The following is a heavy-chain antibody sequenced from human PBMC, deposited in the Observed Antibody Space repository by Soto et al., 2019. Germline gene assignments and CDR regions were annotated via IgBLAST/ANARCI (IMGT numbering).Heavy chain of an antibody. Sequence: QMQLVQSGPEVKKHGTSVKVSCKASGFTFTSSAVQWVRQARGQRLEWIGWIVVGSGNTNYAQKFQERVTITRDMTNSPSYIEPSSLGSEDMAVYYCAASDPWMQLWSHQGWFDPWGQGTLVTVCS. CDR3: AASDPWMQLWSHQGWFDP. D-gene: IGHD5-18*01. V-gene: IGHV1-58*01. CDR1: GFTFTSSA. CDR2: IVVGSGNT. J-gene: IGHJ5*02.